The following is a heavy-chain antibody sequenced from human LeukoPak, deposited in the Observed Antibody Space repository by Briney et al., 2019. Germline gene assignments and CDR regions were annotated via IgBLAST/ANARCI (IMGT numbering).Heavy chain of an antibody. J-gene: IGHJ4*02. Sequence: GASVKVSCKASGYTFTSYDINWVRQATGQGLEWMGWINPNSGGTNYAQKFQGRVTMTRDTSISTAYMELSRLRSDDTAVYYCARGTVLGNYYDSSGSSFDYWGQGTLVTVSS. CDR2: INPNSGGT. V-gene: IGHV1-2*02. D-gene: IGHD3-22*01. CDR1: GYTFTSYD. CDR3: ARGTVLGNYYDSSGSSFDY.